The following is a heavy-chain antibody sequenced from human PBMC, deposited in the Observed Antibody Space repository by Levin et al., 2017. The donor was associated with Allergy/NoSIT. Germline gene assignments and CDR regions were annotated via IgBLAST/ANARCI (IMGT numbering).Heavy chain of an antibody. Sequence: PGGSLRLSCAASGFTFSSYEMNWVRQAPGKGLEWVSYISSSGSTIYYADSVKGRFTISRDNAKNSLYLQMNSLRAEDTAVYYCARDNTGYCSSTSCYANSNPPYYYYYYYMDVWGKGTTVTVSS. CDR2: ISSSGSTI. D-gene: IGHD2-2*01. V-gene: IGHV3-48*03. CDR1: GFTFSSYE. CDR3: ARDNTGYCSSTSCYANSNPPYYYYYYYMDV. J-gene: IGHJ6*03.